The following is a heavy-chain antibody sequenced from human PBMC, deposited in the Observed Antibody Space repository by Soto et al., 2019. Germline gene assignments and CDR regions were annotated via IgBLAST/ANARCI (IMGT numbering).Heavy chain of an antibody. V-gene: IGHV3-30-3*01. J-gene: IGHJ6*02. D-gene: IGHD2-2*01. CDR3: ARDLRYCSSTSTVYYYYGMDV. CDR1: GFTFSSYA. Sequence: GGSLRLSCAAPGFTFSSYATHWVRQAPGKGLEWVAVISYDGSNKYYADSVKGRFTISRDNSKNTLYLQMNSLRAEDTAVYYCARDLRYCSSTSTVYYYYGMDVWGQGTTVTVSS. CDR2: ISYDGSNK.